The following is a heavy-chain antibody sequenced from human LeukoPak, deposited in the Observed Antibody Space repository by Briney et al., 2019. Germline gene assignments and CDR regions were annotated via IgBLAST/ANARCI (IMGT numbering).Heavy chain of an antibody. V-gene: IGHV3-7*01. CDR3: ARDLGTRKSIAFAD. Sequence: PGGSLRLSCAASGFTFSSYWMSWVRQAPGKGLEWVANIKQDGSEKYYVDSVKGRFTISRDNGENSLHLQMNSLRAEDAAVYYCARDLGTRKSIAFADWGQGTLVTVSS. CDR2: IKQDGSEK. CDR1: GFTFSSYW. D-gene: IGHD6-6*01. J-gene: IGHJ4*02.